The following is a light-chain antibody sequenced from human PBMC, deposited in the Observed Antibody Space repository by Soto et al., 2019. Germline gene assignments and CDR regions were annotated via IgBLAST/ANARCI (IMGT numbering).Light chain of an antibody. J-gene: IGLJ3*02. CDR1: SGHSSYA. V-gene: IGLV4-69*01. Sequence: QAVVTQSPSASASLGASVKLTCTLSSGHSSYAIAWHQQQPEKGPRYLMKLNSDGSHSKGDGIPDRFSGSSSGAERYLTISSLPSEDEADYSCQTLGAGIPWVFGGGTELTVL. CDR3: QTLGAGIPWV. CDR2: LNSDGSH.